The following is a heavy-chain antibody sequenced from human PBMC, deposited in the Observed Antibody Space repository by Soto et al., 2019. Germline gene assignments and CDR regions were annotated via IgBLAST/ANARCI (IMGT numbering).Heavy chain of an antibody. D-gene: IGHD1-7*01. CDR2: IYHSGST. CDR3: ARELELRHLDAFDI. J-gene: IGHJ3*02. V-gene: IGHV4-4*02. CDR1: GVSISSSVW. Sequence: QVQLQESGPGLVKPSGTLSLTCAVSGVSISSSVWWSWVRQPPGKGLEWIGEIYHSGSTNYNPSLRSRVTISLDKSNNQFSLNLTSVTAADTAVYYCARELELRHLDAFDIWGQGTMVTVSS.